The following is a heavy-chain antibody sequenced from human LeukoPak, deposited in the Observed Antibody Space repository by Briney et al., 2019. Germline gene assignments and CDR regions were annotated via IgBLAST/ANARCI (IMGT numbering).Heavy chain of an antibody. CDR1: GYSFTTYW. Sequence: GESLKISCQTSGYSFTTYWIAWVRQMPGKGLEWMGIIYPGDSDTRYSPSFQGQVTISADKSISTAYLQWSSLKASDTAMYYCARHRGQWGEDYMDVWGQGTLVTVSS. CDR2: IYPGDSDT. J-gene: IGHJ4*02. D-gene: IGHD3-16*01. V-gene: IGHV5-51*01. CDR3: ARHRGQWGEDYMDV.